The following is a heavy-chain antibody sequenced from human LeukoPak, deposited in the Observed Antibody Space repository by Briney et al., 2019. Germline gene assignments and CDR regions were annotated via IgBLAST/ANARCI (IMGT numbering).Heavy chain of an antibody. CDR3: ARDTYYYGSGSYWGSEFDP. J-gene: IGHJ5*02. Sequence: SVKVSCKASGGTFSSYAISWVRQAPGQGLEWMGGIIPIFGTANYAQKFQGRVTITADESTSTAYMELSSLRSEDTAVYYCARDTYYYGSGSYWGSEFDPWGQGTLVTVSS. V-gene: IGHV1-69*13. D-gene: IGHD3-10*01. CDR2: IIPIFGTA. CDR1: GGTFSSYA.